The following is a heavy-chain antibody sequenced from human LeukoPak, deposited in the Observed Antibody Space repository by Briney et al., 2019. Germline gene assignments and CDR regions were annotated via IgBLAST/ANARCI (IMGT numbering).Heavy chain of an antibody. V-gene: IGHV4-59*01. CDR1: GGSTSSYY. CDR3: AGRRDGYNLHYYYGMDV. J-gene: IGHJ6*02. Sequence: SETLSLTCTVSGGSTSSYYWSWIRQPPGKGLEWIGYIYYSGSTNYNPSLKSRVTISVDTSKNQFSLKLSSVTAADTAVYYCAGRRDGYNLHYYYGMDVWGQGTTVTVSS. CDR2: IYYSGST. D-gene: IGHD5-12*01.